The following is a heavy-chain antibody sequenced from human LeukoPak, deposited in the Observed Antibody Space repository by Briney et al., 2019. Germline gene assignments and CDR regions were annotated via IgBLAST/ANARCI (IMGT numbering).Heavy chain of an antibody. V-gene: IGHV4-30-2*01. D-gene: IGHD3-3*01. CDR2: IYHSGST. J-gene: IGHJ4*02. CDR3: ARGHGGDY. Sequence: SETLSLTCAVSGGSISSGGYSWSWVRQPPGEGLEWIGYIYHSGSTYYNPSLKSRVTISVYRSKNQFSLKLSSVTAADTAVYYCARGHGGDYWGQGTLVTVSS. CDR1: GGSISSGGYS.